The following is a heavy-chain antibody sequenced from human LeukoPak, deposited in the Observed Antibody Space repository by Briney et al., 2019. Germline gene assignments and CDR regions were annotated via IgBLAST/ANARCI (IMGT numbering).Heavy chain of an antibody. Sequence: GGSLRLSCAASGFTFSNYAMNWVRQAPGKGLEWVSAISGSGGNTYYADSVKGRFTISRDNSKNTLYLQMNSLRAEDTAVYYCAKLSGNYSLDYWGQGTLVTVSS. V-gene: IGHV3-23*01. J-gene: IGHJ4*02. CDR3: AKLSGNYSLDY. CDR1: GFTFSNYA. D-gene: IGHD1-26*01. CDR2: ISGSGGNT.